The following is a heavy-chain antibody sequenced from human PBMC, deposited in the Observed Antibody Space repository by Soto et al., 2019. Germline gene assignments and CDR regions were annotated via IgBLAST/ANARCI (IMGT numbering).Heavy chain of an antibody. CDR3: ARSRATAAAFYYSYGMDV. V-gene: IGHV1-8*01. CDR2: MNPNSGNT. J-gene: IGHJ6*02. Sequence: QVQLVQSGAEVKKPGASVKVSCKASGYTFTSYDINWVRQATGQGLEWMGWMNPNSGNTGYAQKFQGRVTMTRNTSISTAYMELSSLRSEDTAVYYCARSRATAAAFYYSYGMDVWGQGTTVTVSS. CDR1: GYTFTSYD. D-gene: IGHD6-13*01.